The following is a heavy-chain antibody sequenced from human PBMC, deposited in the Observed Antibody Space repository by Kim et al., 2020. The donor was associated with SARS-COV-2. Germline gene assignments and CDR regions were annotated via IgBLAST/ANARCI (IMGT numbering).Heavy chain of an antibody. J-gene: IGHJ4*02. CDR2: INRDGSVR. V-gene: IGHV3-7*05. Sequence: GGSLRLSCAASGFSIGSEWMSWVCQAPVKGPEWVANINRDGSVRNYGESVRGRFSISRDDAENSLYLQMNSLRAEDTAVYYCAREPSAEASWGQGTLVIVSS. CDR1: GFSIGSEW. CDR3: AREPSAEAS.